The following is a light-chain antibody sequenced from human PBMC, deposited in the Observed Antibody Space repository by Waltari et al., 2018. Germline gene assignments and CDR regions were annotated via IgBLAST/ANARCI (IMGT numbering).Light chain of an antibody. CDR2: HTD. CDR3: LLSYSGVVI. V-gene: IGLV7-46*01. J-gene: IGLJ2*01. Sequence: AVVTQEPSLTVFPVGTVTPTRTHSPYWFQQKPGQAPRTMIYHTDLKHSRTPARFSGSLFGGKAALTLSGAQPEDEADYFCLLSYSGVVIFGGGTRLTVL. CDR1: HS.